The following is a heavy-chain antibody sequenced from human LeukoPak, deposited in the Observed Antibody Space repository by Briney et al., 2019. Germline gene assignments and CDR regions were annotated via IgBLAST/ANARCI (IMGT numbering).Heavy chain of an antibody. J-gene: IGHJ4*02. D-gene: IGHD3-10*01. CDR2: ISGSGGST. Sequence: GGSLRLSCAASGFTFSSYAMSWVRQAPGKGLEWVSAISGSGGSTYYADSVKGRFTISRDNAKNTVYLQINSLRVEDTAVYYCARDIVIGSGSCLDWGQGTLVTVSS. V-gene: IGHV3-23*01. CDR3: ARDIVIGSGSCLD. CDR1: GFTFSSYA.